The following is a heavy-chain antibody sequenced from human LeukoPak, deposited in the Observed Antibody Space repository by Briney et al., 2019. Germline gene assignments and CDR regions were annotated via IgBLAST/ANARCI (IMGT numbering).Heavy chain of an antibody. D-gene: IGHD6-13*01. CDR3: ARGYSSSSWYNYYYYYGMDV. Sequence: GGSLRLSCAASGFTFSDYYMSWIRQAPGKGLEWVSYISSSGSTIYYADSVKGRFTISRDNAKNSLYLQMNSLRAEDTAVCYCARGYSSSSWYNYYYYYGMDVWGQGTTVTVSS. J-gene: IGHJ6*02. V-gene: IGHV3-11*01. CDR2: ISSSGSTI. CDR1: GFTFSDYY.